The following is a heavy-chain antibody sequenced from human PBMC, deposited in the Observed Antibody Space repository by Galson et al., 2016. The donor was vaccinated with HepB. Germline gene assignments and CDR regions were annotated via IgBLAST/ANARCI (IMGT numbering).Heavy chain of an antibody. V-gene: IGHV4-61*02. CDR1: GGSISSDRDY. Sequence: TLSLTCTVSGGSISSDRDYWNWIRQPAGSRLEWIGRIDTSGNTIYSPSLKSRVTISADTSSNLFSLELRSVTAADTAVYYCAREANYVLGGGVPFERWGQGTLVTVSS. J-gene: IGHJ4*02. D-gene: IGHD3-16*01. CDR2: IDTSGNT. CDR3: AREANYVLGGGVPFER.